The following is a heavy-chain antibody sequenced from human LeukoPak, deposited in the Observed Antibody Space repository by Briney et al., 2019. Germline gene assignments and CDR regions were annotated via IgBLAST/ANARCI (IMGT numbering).Heavy chain of an antibody. Sequence: GGSLRLSCAASGFTFSSYSMNWVRQAPGKGLELVSSISSSSSYIYYADSVKGRFTISRDNAKNSLYLQMNSLRAEDTAVYYCVRAQGTVTRYFDYWGQGTPVTVSS. V-gene: IGHV3-21*01. CDR2: ISSSSSYI. CDR3: VRAQGTVTRYFDY. CDR1: GFTFSSYS. D-gene: IGHD4-17*01. J-gene: IGHJ4*02.